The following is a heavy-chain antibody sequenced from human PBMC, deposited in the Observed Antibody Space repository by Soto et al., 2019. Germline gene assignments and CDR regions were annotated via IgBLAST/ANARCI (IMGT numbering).Heavy chain of an antibody. J-gene: IGHJ4*02. CDR2: VYSGGST. CDR1: GFTVSSNY. CDR3: AGHSHKDY. V-gene: IGHV3-66*04. Sequence: EVQLVESGGGLVQPGGSLRLSCAASGFTVSSNYVSWVCQAPGKGLEWVSVVYSGGSTYYADSVKGRFTSSRDNSKNTLYLQMNSLRAEDTAVYYCAGHSHKDYWGQGTLVTVSS.